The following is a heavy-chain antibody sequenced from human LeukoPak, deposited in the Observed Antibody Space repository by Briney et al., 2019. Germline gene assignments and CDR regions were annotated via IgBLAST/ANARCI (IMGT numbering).Heavy chain of an antibody. V-gene: IGHV4-59*12. CDR3: ARDNAYCGGDCFSNWFDP. D-gene: IGHD2-21*02. J-gene: IGHJ5*02. Sequence: SETLSLTCTVSGGSISSYYWSWIRQPPGKGLEWIGYIYYSGSTNYNPSLKSRVTISVDTSKNQFSLKLSSVTAADTAVYYCARDNAYCGGDCFSNWFDPWGQGTLVTVSS. CDR2: IYYSGST. CDR1: GGSISSYY.